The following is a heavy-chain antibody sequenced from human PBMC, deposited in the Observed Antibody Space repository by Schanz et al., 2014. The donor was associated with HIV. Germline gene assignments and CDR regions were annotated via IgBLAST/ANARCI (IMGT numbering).Heavy chain of an antibody. J-gene: IGHJ5*02. CDR1: GFTFDDYA. V-gene: IGHV3-9*01. D-gene: IGHD3-22*01. CDR3: AKDMRNYYEWGDWFDP. Sequence: EVQLVESGGGLVQPGRSLRISCATSGFTFDDYAVHWVRQAPGKGLEWVSGISWNSGEIGYADSVKGRFTISRDNTKKSLYMQMNSLRVEDTAVYYCAKDMRNYYEWGDWFDPWGQGTLVTVYS. CDR2: ISWNSGEI.